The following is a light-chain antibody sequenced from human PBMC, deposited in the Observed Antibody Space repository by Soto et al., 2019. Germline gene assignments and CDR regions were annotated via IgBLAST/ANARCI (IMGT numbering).Light chain of an antibody. CDR1: QSISNW. J-gene: IGKJ5*01. Sequence: DIQMTQSPSTLSASVGDRVTITCRASQSISNWLAWYQQKPGKAPKLLIYKASSLESGVPSRFSGSGSGTEFTLTISSLQPDDFATYYCQHYNSYSLTFGQGTRLEMK. CDR3: QHYNSYSLT. CDR2: KAS. V-gene: IGKV1-5*03.